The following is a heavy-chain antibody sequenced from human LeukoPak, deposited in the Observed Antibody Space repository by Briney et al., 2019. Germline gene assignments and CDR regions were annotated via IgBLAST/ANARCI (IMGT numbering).Heavy chain of an antibody. D-gene: IGHD6-13*01. Sequence: GGSLRLSCAASGFTFSSYAMHWVRQAPGKGLEWVAVISYDGSNKYYADSVKGRFTISRDNSKNTLYLQMNSLRAEDTAVYYCAKAPPGGSWYYFDYWGQGTLVTVSS. J-gene: IGHJ4*02. CDR2: ISYDGSNK. CDR1: GFTFSSYA. CDR3: AKAPPGGSWYYFDY. V-gene: IGHV3-30-3*01.